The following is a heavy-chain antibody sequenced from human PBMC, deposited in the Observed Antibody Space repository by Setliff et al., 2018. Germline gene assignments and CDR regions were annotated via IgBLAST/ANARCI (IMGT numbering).Heavy chain of an antibody. Sequence: ASVKVSCKASGYTFTTYAISWMRQAPGQGLEWMGWINTNTGNPSYAQGFTGRFVFSLDTSVSTAYLQISSLKAEDTALYYCARASRFGTIKYRGDYYMDVCGKGTTVTVSS. CDR3: ARASRFGTIKYRGDYYMDV. CDR1: GYTFTTYA. CDR2: INTNTGNP. D-gene: IGHD3-10*01. J-gene: IGHJ6*03. V-gene: IGHV7-4-1*02.